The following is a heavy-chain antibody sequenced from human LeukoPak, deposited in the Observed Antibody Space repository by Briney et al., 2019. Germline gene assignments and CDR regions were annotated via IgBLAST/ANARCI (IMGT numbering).Heavy chain of an antibody. CDR2: IWYDGSNN. Sequence: GGSLRLSCAASGFTFSSYGMHWVRLAPGKGLEWVAVIWYDGSNNYYADSVKGRFTISRDNSKNTLYLQMNSLRAEDTAVYYCARDGSGSLDYWGQGTLVTVSS. J-gene: IGHJ4*02. V-gene: IGHV3-33*08. CDR3: ARDGSGSLDY. CDR1: GFTFSSYG.